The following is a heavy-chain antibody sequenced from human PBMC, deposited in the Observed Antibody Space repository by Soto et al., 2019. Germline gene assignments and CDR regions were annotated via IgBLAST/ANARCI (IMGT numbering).Heavy chain of an antibody. CDR2: INPSGGST. V-gene: IGHV1-46*01. J-gene: IGHJ5*02. CDR1: GYTFTSYY. Sequence: ASVKVSCKASGYTFTSYYMHWVRQAPGQGLEWMGIINPSGGSTSYAQKFQGRVTMTRDTSTSTVYMELSSLRSEDTAVYYCARDISGPSSSWYGWFAPWGQGTLVTVSS. D-gene: IGHD6-13*01. CDR3: ARDISGPSSSWYGWFAP.